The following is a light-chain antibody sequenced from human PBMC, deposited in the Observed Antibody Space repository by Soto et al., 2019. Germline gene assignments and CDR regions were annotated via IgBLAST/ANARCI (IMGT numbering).Light chain of an antibody. CDR3: QHYNSYSEA. Sequence: GDRVTITCRASQTISSWLAWYQQKPGKAPKLLIYKASTLKSGVPSRFSGSGSGTEFTLTISSLQPDDSATYYCQHYNSYSEAFGQGTKVDIK. CDR2: KAS. J-gene: IGKJ1*01. CDR1: QTISSW. V-gene: IGKV1-5*03.